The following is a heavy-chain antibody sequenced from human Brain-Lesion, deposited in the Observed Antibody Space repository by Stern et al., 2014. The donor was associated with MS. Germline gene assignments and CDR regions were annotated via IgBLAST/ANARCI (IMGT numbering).Heavy chain of an antibody. D-gene: IGHD1-26*01. Sequence: VQLVESGPGLVKPSGTLSLTCAVSGGSISRGNWWSWGRQSPGKRLEWIGKMYHSGITNYNPSLESRVSISIDKSKNQFSLKVYSLTAADTAVYYCASNRGSGSFFDSWGQGSLVTVSS. J-gene: IGHJ4*02. CDR1: GGSISRGNW. V-gene: IGHV4-4*02. CDR2: MYHSGIT. CDR3: ASNRGSGSFFDS.